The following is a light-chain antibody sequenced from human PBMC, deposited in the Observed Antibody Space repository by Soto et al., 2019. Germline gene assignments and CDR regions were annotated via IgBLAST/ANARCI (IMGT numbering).Light chain of an antibody. Sequence: QSVLTQPASVSGSPGQSITISCTGTSSDVGGYNYVSWYQQHPGKAPKLMIYDVTHRPSGVSNRFSGSKSGNTASLTISGLQAEDEADYYCNSYTSSSTVVFGGGTKVTVL. CDR1: SSDVGGYNY. CDR2: DVT. J-gene: IGLJ2*01. V-gene: IGLV2-14*03. CDR3: NSYTSSSTVV.